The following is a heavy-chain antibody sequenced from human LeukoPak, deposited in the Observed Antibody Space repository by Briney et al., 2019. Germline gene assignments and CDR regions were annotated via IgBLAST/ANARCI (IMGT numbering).Heavy chain of an antibody. CDR3: AGYYYDSSRGFDL. D-gene: IGHD3-22*01. V-gene: IGHV3-20*04. J-gene: IGHJ5*02. CDR2: INWNGAWT. CDR1: GFKFDGYG. Sequence: PGGSLRLSCAASGFKFDGYGMSWVRQAPGKGLEWGCDINWNGAWTGYADSVKGRFTISRDNAKNSLYLQMNSLRAEDTASYYCAGYYYDSSRGFDLWGQGTLVTVSA.